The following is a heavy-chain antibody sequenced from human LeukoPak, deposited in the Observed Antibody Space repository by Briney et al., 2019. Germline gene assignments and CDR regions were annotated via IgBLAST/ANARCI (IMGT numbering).Heavy chain of an antibody. D-gene: IGHD4-17*01. J-gene: IGHJ4*02. CDR2: ISSNGGST. CDR1: GFTFSSYA. CDR3: ARDFQSTVTTPFDY. Sequence: GWALRLSCAASGFTFSSYAMQWVRQAPGKGLEYVSAISSNGGSTYYANSVKGRFTISRDNSKNTLYLQMGSLRAEDMDVYYCARDFQSTVTTPFDYWGQGTLVTVSS. V-gene: IGHV3-64*01.